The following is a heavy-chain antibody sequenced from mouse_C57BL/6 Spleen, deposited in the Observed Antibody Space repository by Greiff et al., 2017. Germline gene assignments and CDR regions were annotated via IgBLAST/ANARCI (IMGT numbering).Heavy chain of an antibody. CDR2: IYPGDGDT. D-gene: IGHD2-3*01. CDR1: GYAFSSSW. Sequence: QVQLKQSGPELVKPGASVKISCKASGYAFSSSWMNWVKQRPGKGLEWIGRIYPGDGDTNYNGKFKGKATLTADKSSSTAYMQLSSLTSEDSAVYFCAREGDGYYVPFAYWGQGTLVTVSA. J-gene: IGHJ3*01. V-gene: IGHV1-82*01. CDR3: AREGDGYYVPFAY.